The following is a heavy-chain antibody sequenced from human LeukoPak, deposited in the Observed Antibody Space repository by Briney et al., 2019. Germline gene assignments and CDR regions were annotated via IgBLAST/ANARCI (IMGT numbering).Heavy chain of an antibody. D-gene: IGHD2-15*01. Sequence: GGSLRLSCAASGFTFSSYWMSWVRQAPGKGLEWVANIKQDGSEKYYVDSVKGRFTISRDNAKNSLYLQMNSLRAEDTAVYYCARDCSDGSCYSDAFDIWGQGTMVTVSS. V-gene: IGHV3-7*01. CDR1: GFTFSSYW. CDR2: IKQDGSEK. CDR3: ARDCSDGSCYSDAFDI. J-gene: IGHJ3*02.